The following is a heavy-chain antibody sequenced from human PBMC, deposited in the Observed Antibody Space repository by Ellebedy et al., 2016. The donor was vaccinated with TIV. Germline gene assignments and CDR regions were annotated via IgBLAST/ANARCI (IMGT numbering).Heavy chain of an antibody. Sequence: GGSLRLXCAASGFTFSYYSMHWVRQAPGKGLEWVAVISHVGSNKYHAESVKGRFAISRDDSKNTLYLQMNTLRTEDTAVYFCTRGSSSRGYFDSWGQGTLVTVSS. D-gene: IGHD6-13*01. CDR1: GFTFSYYS. J-gene: IGHJ4*02. V-gene: IGHV3-30*09. CDR2: ISHVGSNK. CDR3: TRGSSSRGYFDS.